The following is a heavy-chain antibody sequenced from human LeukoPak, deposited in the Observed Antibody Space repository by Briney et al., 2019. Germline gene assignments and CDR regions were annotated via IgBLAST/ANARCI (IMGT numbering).Heavy chain of an antibody. CDR1: GFTFRSYA. J-gene: IGHJ3*02. CDR3: ARDPNGDYIGAFDM. Sequence: GGSLRLSCATSGFTFRSYAMIWVRQAPERGLQWVSGISGSGTYYADFAKGRFTISRDNSKNTLYLQLNSLRAEDTATYYCARDPNGDYIGAFDMWGQGTMVTVS. CDR2: ISGSGT. V-gene: IGHV3-23*01. D-gene: IGHD4-17*01.